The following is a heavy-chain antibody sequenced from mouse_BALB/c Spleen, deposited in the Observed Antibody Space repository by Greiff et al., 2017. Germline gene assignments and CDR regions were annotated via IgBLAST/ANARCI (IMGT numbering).Heavy chain of an antibody. CDR2: ISSGGSYT. D-gene: IGHD2-1*01. CDR1: GFTFSSYT. Sequence: EVKLMESGGGLVKPGGSLKLSCAASGFTFSSYTMSWVRQTPEKRLEWVATISSGGSYTYYPDSVKGRFTISRDNAKNTLYLQMSSLKSEDTAMYYCTREDYGNYVAYWGQGTLVTVSA. J-gene: IGHJ3*01. CDR3: TREDYGNYVAY. V-gene: IGHV5-6-4*01.